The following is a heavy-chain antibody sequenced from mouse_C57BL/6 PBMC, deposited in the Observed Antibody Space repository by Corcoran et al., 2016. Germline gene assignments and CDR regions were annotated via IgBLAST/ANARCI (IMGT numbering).Heavy chain of an antibody. J-gene: IGHJ3*01. CDR3: ARKGMVTEFAY. Sequence: QILLVQSGPELKKPGATFKISCKASGYTFTTYGMSWVKQGPGKGLMWMGWINTYSGVPTYADDSKGRFAFSLETSASTAYLQINNLKNEDTATYFCARKGMVTEFAYWGQGTLVTVSA. CDR2: INTYSGVP. CDR1: GYTFTTYG. V-gene: IGHV9-3*01. D-gene: IGHD2-2*01.